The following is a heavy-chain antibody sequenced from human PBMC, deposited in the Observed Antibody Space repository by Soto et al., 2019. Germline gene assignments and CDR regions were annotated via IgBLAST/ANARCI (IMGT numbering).Heavy chain of an antibody. CDR3: AKSYAGSSGWYGYYYYGMDV. D-gene: IGHD6-19*01. CDR1: GFTFSSYA. CDR2: ISGSGGST. V-gene: IGHV3-23*01. J-gene: IGHJ6*02. Sequence: GGSLRLSCAASGFTFSSYAMSWVRQAPGKGLEWVSAISGSGGSTYYADSVKGRFTISRDNSKNTLYLQMNSLRAEDTAVYYCAKSYAGSSGWYGYYYYGMDVWGQGTTVTVSS.